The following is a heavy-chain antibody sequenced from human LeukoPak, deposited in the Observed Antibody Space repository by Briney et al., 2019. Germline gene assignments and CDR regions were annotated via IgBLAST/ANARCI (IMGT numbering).Heavy chain of an antibody. D-gene: IGHD5-24*01. CDR1: GFTFSSYG. CDR3: ARDERDGYNLH. V-gene: IGHV3-30*03. J-gene: IGHJ4*02. CDR2: ISYDGSNK. Sequence: GRSLRLSCAASGFTFSSYGMHWVRQAPGKGLEWVAVISYDGSNKYYADSVKGRFTISRDNSKNTLYLQMNSLRAEDTAVYYCARDERDGYNLHWGQGTLVTVSS.